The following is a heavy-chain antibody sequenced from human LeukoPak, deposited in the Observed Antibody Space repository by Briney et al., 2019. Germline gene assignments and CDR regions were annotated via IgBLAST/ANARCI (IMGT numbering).Heavy chain of an antibody. CDR1: GFTFSSYA. D-gene: IGHD1-26*01. Sequence: GGSLRLSCAASGFTFSSYAMHWVRQAPGKGLEWVAVISYDGSNKYYADSVKGRFTISRDNSKNTLYLQMNSLRAEDTAVYYCARDKRPRGQVGATTRVRYNWFDPWGQGTLVTVSS. J-gene: IGHJ5*02. CDR2: ISYDGSNK. CDR3: ARDKRPRGQVGATTRVRYNWFDP. V-gene: IGHV3-30-3*01.